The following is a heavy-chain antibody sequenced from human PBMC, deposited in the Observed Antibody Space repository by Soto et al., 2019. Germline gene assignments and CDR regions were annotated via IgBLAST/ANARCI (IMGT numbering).Heavy chain of an antibody. Sequence: EVQLVESGGGLVQPGRSLRLSCAASGFTFDDYAMHWARQAPGKGLEWVSGISWNSGSIGYADSVKGRFTISRDNAKNSLYLQMNSLGAEDTALYYCAKGSRNPIQLGPYFQHWGQGTLVTVSS. CDR2: ISWNSGSI. D-gene: IGHD5-18*01. CDR1: GFTFDDYA. CDR3: AKGSRNPIQLGPYFQH. J-gene: IGHJ1*01. V-gene: IGHV3-9*01.